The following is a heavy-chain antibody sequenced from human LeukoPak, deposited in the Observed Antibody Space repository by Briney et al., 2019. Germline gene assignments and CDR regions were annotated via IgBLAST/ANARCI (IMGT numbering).Heavy chain of an antibody. CDR2: LYRDGST. V-gene: IGHV3-53*01. D-gene: IGHD2-21*02. CDR1: GFTVSTNY. Sequence: GGSLRLSCAVSGFTVSTNYMNWVRQAPGKGLEWVSVLYRDGSTYYADSVKGRFTISRDNSKNTLYLQMNSLRAEDTAVYYCARDSGDGDYTPDMDVWGKGTTVTVSS. CDR3: ARDSGDGDYTPDMDV. J-gene: IGHJ6*03.